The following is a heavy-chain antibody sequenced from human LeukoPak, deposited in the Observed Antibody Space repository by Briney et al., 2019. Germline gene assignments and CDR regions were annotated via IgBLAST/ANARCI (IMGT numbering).Heavy chain of an antibody. Sequence: SVKVSCKASGYTFTSYSITWVRQAPGQGLEWMGGIIPIFGTANYAQKFQGRVTITTDESTSTAYMELSSLRSEDTAVYYCARSVVVPAAIPPSYYYYMDVWGKGTTVTVSS. CDR3: ARSVVVPAAIPPSYYYYMDV. D-gene: IGHD2-2*02. CDR2: IIPIFGTA. V-gene: IGHV1-69*05. J-gene: IGHJ6*03. CDR1: GYTFTSYS.